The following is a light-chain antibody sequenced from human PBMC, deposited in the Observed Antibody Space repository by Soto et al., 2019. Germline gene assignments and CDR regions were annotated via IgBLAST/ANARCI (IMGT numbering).Light chain of an antibody. Sequence: SYELTQPPSVSVSPGQTASITCSGDKLGDKNDCCYKRKPGQSPVLVIDQDSKRPSGIPERFSGSNSGNTATLTISGTQAMDEADYYCQAWDSSAVVFGGGTKLTVL. J-gene: IGLJ2*01. CDR2: QDS. CDR1: KLGDKN. V-gene: IGLV3-1*01. CDR3: QAWDSSAVV.